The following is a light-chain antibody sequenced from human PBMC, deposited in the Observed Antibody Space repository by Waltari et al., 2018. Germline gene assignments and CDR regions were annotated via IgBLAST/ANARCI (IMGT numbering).Light chain of an antibody. V-gene: IGKV1-5*03. CDR3: LQYNGAPRT. CDR1: QNINTW. J-gene: IGKJ1*01. Sequence: DIQMTQSPSTLSATVGDRVTITCRASQNINTWLAWHQQKPGRAPKILFYKASSLERGVPSRVSGSGSGTEFTLTISSLQPDDFATYYCLQYNGAPRTFGQGTKVEVK. CDR2: KAS.